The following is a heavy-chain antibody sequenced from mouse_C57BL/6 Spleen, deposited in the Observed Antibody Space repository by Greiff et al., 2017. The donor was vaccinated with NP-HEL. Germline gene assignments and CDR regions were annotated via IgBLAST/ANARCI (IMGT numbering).Heavy chain of an antibody. Sequence: QVQLQQPGAELVKPGASVKLSCKASGYTFTSYWMQWVKQRPGQGLEWIGEIDPSDSSTNYNQKFKGKATLTVDTSSSTAYMQLSSLTSEDSAVYYCARSDYYGSLYYFDYWGQGTTLTVSS. V-gene: IGHV1-50*01. CDR3: ARSDYYGSLYYFDY. J-gene: IGHJ2*01. D-gene: IGHD1-1*01. CDR1: GYTFTSYW. CDR2: IDPSDSST.